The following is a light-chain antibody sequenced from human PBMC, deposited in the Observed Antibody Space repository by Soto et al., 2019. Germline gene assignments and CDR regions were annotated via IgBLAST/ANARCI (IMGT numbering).Light chain of an antibody. Sequence: EIVLTQSPDTLSLSPGERATLSCRASQSISSTHLVWYQQKPGQAPSLLIFGASSRATGIPDRFSGSGSGTDFTLTTSGLEPEDFAVDYCQQYATSPGTFGQGTKVAIK. J-gene: IGKJ1*01. CDR2: GAS. CDR3: QQYATSPGT. CDR1: QSISSTH. V-gene: IGKV3-20*01.